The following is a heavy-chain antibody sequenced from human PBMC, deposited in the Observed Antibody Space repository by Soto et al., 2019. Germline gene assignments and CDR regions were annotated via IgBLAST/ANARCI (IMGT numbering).Heavy chain of an antibody. CDR1: GFTFRDYY. CDR2: ISSTGSYA. Sequence: GGSLRLSCAASGFTFRDYYMSWIRQAPGKGLEWVSYISSTGSYAKYADSVKGRLTISRDNAKNSVYLQMNSLRVEDTALYYCGRDEVRNGVGVWGQGTTVTVSS. J-gene: IGHJ6*02. V-gene: IGHV3-11*06. CDR3: GRDEVRNGVGV.